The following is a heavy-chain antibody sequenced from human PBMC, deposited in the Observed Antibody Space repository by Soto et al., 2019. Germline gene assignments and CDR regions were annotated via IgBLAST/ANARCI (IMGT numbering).Heavy chain of an antibody. CDR1: GYTFTSYY. CDR2: INPSGGST. CDR3: ARGYCSTSCYRPYYYYYKDV. J-gene: IGHJ6*03. D-gene: IGHD2-2*01. Sequence: ASVKVSCKASGYTFTSYYMHWVRQAPGQGLEWMGIINPSGGSTSYAQKFQGRVTMTRDTSTSTVYMELSSLRSEDTAVYYCARGYCSTSCYRPYYYYYKDVWGKGTTVTVSS. V-gene: IGHV1-46*03.